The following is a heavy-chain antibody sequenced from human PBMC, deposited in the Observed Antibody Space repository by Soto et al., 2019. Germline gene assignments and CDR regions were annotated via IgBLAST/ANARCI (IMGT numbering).Heavy chain of an antibody. CDR1: GFTFSGSA. V-gene: IGHV3-73*01. D-gene: IGHD6-13*01. Sequence: GGSLRLSCAASGFTFSGSAMHWVRQASGKGLEWVGRIRSKANSYATAYAASVKGRFTISRDDSKNTAYLQMNSLKTEDTAVYYCTAHPPISGYSSSWYVSWFDPWGQGTLVTVSS. J-gene: IGHJ5*02. CDR3: TAHPPISGYSSSWYVSWFDP. CDR2: IRSKANSYAT.